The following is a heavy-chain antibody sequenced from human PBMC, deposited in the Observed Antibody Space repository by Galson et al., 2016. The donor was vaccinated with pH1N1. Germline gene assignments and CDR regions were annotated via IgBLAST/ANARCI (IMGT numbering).Heavy chain of an antibody. Sequence: SLRLSCAASGFTFTSFWMTWVRQAPGKGLEWVANIKVDGSEKNYVDSVKGRFTISRDNAKNSVSLQMNSLRAEDTAVYYCERGYTYIIHWGQGSLVTVSS. CDR2: IKVDGSEK. V-gene: IGHV3-7*01. D-gene: IGHD1-1*01. CDR3: ERGYTYIIH. J-gene: IGHJ4*02. CDR1: GFTFTSFW.